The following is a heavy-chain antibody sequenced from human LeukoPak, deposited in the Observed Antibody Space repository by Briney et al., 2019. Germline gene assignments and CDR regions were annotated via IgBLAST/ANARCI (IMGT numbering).Heavy chain of an antibody. D-gene: IGHD5-18*01. CDR3: ARDLAYSRLDY. CDR2: INPEGSEK. V-gene: IGHV3-7*01. CDR1: GLTFSSSW. Sequence: GGSLRLSCAVSGLTFSSSWMDWVRQAPGKGLEWVASINPEGSEKYSAGSVKGRFTISRDNAKSSLYLQMDSLRVEDTAFYYCARDLAYSRLDYWGQGTLVTVPS. J-gene: IGHJ4*02.